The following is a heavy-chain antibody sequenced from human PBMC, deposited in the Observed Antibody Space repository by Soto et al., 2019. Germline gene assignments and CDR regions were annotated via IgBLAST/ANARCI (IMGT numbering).Heavy chain of an antibody. V-gene: IGHV3-15*01. Sequence: GGSLRLSCAASGFTFTNAWMSWVRQAPGKGLEWVGRIKRKTDGGTTDYAALVNGRITIYRDDSKNTLNLQMNSLKTEDTAVYYCTTEYSRSWYGFYYYYGMDVWGQGTTVTVSS. J-gene: IGHJ6*02. CDR3: TTEYSRSWYGFYYYYGMDV. CDR1: GFTFTNAW. D-gene: IGHD6-13*01. CDR2: IKRKTDGGTT.